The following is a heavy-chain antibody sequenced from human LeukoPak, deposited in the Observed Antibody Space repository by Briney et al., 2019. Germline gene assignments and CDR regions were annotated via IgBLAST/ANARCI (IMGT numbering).Heavy chain of an antibody. D-gene: IGHD3-3*01. V-gene: IGHV1-2*02. CDR2: INPINGAT. Sequence: ASVKVSCKASGYTFTCYYMHWVRQAPGQGLEWMGWINPINGATNHAQRFQGGVTMTRDTSSSTAYMELTGLTSDDTAVYSCARGGSTAGGFLVYWGQGTLVTVSS. J-gene: IGHJ4*02. CDR1: GYTFTCYY. CDR3: ARGGSTAGGFLVY.